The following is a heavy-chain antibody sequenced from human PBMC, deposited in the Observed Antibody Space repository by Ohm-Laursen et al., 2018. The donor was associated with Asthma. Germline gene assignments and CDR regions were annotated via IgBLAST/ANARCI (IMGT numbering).Heavy chain of an antibody. J-gene: IGHJ5*02. D-gene: IGHD2-15*01. Sequence: SETLSLTCTVSGGSISSGGYYWSWIRQPPGKGLEWIGEINHSGSTNYNPSLKSRVTISVDTSKNQFSLKLSSVTAADTAVYYCARKIVVVVAATFSPVYPNWFDPWGQGTLVTVSS. CDR1: GGSISSGGYY. V-gene: IGHV4-39*07. CDR2: INHSGST. CDR3: ARKIVVVVAATFSPVYPNWFDP.